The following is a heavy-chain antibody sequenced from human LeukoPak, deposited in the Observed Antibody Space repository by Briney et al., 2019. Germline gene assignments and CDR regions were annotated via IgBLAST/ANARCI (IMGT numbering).Heavy chain of an antibody. CDR1: GFIFSTYNSSYN. D-gene: IGHD1-1*01. Sequence: PGGSLRLSCAASGFIFSTYNSSYNMNWVRQAPGKGLEWVSSISTSSSYIFYADSVKGRFTISRDNAKNSLYLQMNSLRAEDTAVYYCAREGAREHYYYYYYMDVWGKGTTVTVSS. J-gene: IGHJ6*03. CDR3: AREGAREHYYYYYYMDV. CDR2: ISTSSSYI. V-gene: IGHV3-21*01.